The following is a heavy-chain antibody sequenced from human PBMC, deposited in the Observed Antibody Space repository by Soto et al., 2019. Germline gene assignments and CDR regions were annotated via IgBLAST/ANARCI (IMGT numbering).Heavy chain of an antibody. CDR2: IYYSGST. V-gene: IGHV4-30-4*01. CDR3: ARALQYHNWFDP. D-gene: IGHD4-4*01. CDR1: GGSISSGDYY. J-gene: IGHJ5*02. Sequence: SETLSLTCTVSGGSISSGDYYWSWIRQPPGKGLEWIGYIYYSGSTYYNPSLKSRVTISVDTSKNQFSLKLSSVSAADTAVYYCARALQYHNWFDPWGQGTLVTAPQ.